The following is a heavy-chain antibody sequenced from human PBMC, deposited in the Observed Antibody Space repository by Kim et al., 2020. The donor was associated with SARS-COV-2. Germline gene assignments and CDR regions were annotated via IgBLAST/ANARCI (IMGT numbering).Heavy chain of an antibody. CDR2: IYYSGST. J-gene: IGHJ5*01. V-gene: IGHV4-59*01. D-gene: IGHD3-9*01. CDR3: ARGHKYYDIFTFYYLSWF. CDR1: GCSISSYY. Sequence: SETLSLTCTVSGCSISSYYWSWIRQPPGKGLEWIGYIYYSGSTNYNPSLKSRVTISVDTSKNQFSLKLSSVTAADTAVYYCARGHKYYDIFTFYYLSWF.